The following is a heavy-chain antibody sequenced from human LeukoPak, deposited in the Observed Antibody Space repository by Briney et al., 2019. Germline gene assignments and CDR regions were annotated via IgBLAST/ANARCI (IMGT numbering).Heavy chain of an antibody. J-gene: IGHJ2*01. CDR2: MHYSGSP. V-gene: IGHV4-39*01. CDR3: AGYSTIGPGGRGWYFDL. D-gene: IGHD6-13*01. Sequence: KPSETLTLTCTVSGDSIGRSTYYWGWIRQPPGKGLEWIGNMHYSGSPNYNPSLRSRVTMSGDTSNNQLSLKLNSVTAADTAMYYCAGYSTIGPGGRGWYFDLWGRGTLVTVSS. CDR1: GDSIGRSTYY.